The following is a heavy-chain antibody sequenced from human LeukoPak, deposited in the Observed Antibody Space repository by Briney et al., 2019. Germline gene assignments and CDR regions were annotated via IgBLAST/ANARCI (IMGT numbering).Heavy chain of an antibody. CDR3: ARDPSGSWYKGPEWYFDL. V-gene: IGHV4-59*01. J-gene: IGHJ2*01. Sequence: SETLSLTCTVSGGSISSYYWSWIRQPPGKGLECIGYIYYSGSTNYNPSLKSRVTISVDTSKNQFSLKLSSVTAADTAVYYCARDPSGSWYKGPEWYFDLWGRGTLVTVSS. D-gene: IGHD6-13*01. CDR2: IYYSGST. CDR1: GGSISSYY.